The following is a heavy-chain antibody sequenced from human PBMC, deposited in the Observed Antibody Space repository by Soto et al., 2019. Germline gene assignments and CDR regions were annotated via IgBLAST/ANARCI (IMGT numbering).Heavy chain of an antibody. D-gene: IGHD2-2*01. CDR2: IKNDPKSYIT. J-gene: IGHJ1*01. CDR3: ADLKFSRSDLP. CDR1: GFSLSDHF. V-gene: IGHV3-72*01. Sequence: EVQRVESGGDLVQPGGSLRLSCVASGFSLSDHFMDWVRQAPGKGLEWVGRIKNDPKSYITDYAESVKGRFTISRDDSKTSLFLQMNSLTTADSAILLCADLKFSRSDLPWGQGTLVTVSP.